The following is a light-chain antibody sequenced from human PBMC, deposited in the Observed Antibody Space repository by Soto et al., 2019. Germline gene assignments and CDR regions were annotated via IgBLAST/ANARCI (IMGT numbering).Light chain of an antibody. J-gene: IGKJ1*01. Sequence: DIRMTQSPSSLSASVGDRVTITCRSSQSISGWLAWYQHKXXXAPKLLIYKASSLKSGVPSRFSGSGSGTEFTLTIRSLQPDDSATYYCQQYHRFPVTLAKGTKVDI. CDR1: QSISGW. CDR3: QQYHRFPVT. CDR2: KAS. V-gene: IGKV1-5*03.